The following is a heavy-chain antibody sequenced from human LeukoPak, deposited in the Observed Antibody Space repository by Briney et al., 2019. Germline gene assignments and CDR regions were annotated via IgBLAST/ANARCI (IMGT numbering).Heavy chain of an antibody. J-gene: IGHJ4*02. D-gene: IGHD6-6*01. CDR1: GGSIRSGDYY. CDR2: IYYSGST. V-gene: IGHV4-30-4*01. Sequence: SQTLSLTCTVSGGSIRSGDYYWSWIRQPPGKGLEWIGYIYYSGSTYYNPSLKSRLTISGDTSKNQFSLRLSSVTAADTAVYYCARGTWSSSIDYWGQGTLVTVSS. CDR3: ARGTWSSSIDY.